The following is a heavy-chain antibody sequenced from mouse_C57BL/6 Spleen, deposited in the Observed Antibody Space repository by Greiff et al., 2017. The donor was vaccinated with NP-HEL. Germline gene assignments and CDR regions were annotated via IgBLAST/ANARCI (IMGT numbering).Heavy chain of an antibody. CDR1: GYTFTDYN. CDR2: INPNNGGT. V-gene: IGHV1-22*01. D-gene: IGHD2-5*01. J-gene: IGHJ3*01. CDR3: AREEAYYSNFFAY. Sequence: EVQLQQSGPELVKPGASVKMSCKASGYTFTDYNMHWVKQSHGKSLEWIGYINPNNGGTSYNQKFKGKATLTVNKSSSTAYMELRSLTSEDSAVYYCAREEAYYSNFFAYWGQGTLVTVSA.